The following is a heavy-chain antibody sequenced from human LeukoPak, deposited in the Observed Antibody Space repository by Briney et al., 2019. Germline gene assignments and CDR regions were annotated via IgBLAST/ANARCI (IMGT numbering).Heavy chain of an antibody. J-gene: IGHJ4*02. Sequence: PGGSLRLSCAASGFTFSSYAMHWVRRAPGKGLEGVAVISYDGSNEYYADSVKGRFTISRDNSRNTLYLQMNNSLRAEDTPVYYCARDYYYDSGGYYSFDYWGQGTLVTVSS. V-gene: IGHV3-30*04. D-gene: IGHD3-22*01. CDR3: ARDYYYDSGGYYSFDY. CDR2: ISYDGSNE. CDR1: GFTFSSYA.